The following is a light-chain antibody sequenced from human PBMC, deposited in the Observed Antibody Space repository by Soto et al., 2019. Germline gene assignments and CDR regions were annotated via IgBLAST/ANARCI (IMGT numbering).Light chain of an antibody. CDR2: SNN. Sequence: QSVLTQPPSASGTPGQRVTISCSGSSSNIGSNTVTWYQQLPGTAPKLLIYSNNLRPSGVPDRFSGSKSGTSASLAISGLQSEDEADYYCAAWDDRLNGRVFGGGTKLTVL. J-gene: IGLJ3*02. V-gene: IGLV1-44*01. CDR1: SSNIGSNT. CDR3: AAWDDRLNGRV.